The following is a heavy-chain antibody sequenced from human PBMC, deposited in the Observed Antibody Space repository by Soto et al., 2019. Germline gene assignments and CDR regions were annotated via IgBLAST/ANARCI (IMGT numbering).Heavy chain of an antibody. CDR2: IYHSGNT. J-gene: IGHJ4*02. Sequence: QLQLQESGSGLVKPSQTLSLTCAVSGGSVTSGNYAWSWLRQPPGEGLEWIGYIYHSGNTYYNPSLRSQVTISLDRSKNQFSLMLNSVTAADTAVYYCARAGLSSRYYYFDYWGQGSLVTVSS. CDR3: ARAGLSSRYYYFDY. D-gene: IGHD1-26*01. CDR1: GGSVTSGNYA. V-gene: IGHV4-30-2*01.